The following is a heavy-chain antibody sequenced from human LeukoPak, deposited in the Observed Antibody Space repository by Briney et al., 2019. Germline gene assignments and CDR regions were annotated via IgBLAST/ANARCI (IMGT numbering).Heavy chain of an antibody. CDR2: IYHSGST. CDR3: ASLLYSYGLYYFDY. J-gene: IGHJ4*02. Sequence: PSETLSLTCAVSGGSISSGGYSWSWLRQPPGKGLEWIGYIYHSGSTYYNPSLKSRVTISVDRSKNQFSLKLSSVTAADTAVYYCASLLYSYGLYYFDYWGQGTLVTVSS. V-gene: IGHV4-30-2*01. D-gene: IGHD5-18*01. CDR1: GGSISSGGYS.